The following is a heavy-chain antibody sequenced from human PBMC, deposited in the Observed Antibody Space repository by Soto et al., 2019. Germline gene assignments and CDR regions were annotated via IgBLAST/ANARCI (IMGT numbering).Heavy chain of an antibody. V-gene: IGHV4-30-4*01. CDR2: IYYTGSA. D-gene: IGHD2-2*01. CDR1: GGSINSGDFY. J-gene: IGHJ6*02. Sequence: SETLSLTCTVSGGSINSGDFYWSWIRQPPGQGLEWIGHIYYTGSAYYNPSLKSRVAISLDTSKNRFSLNVNSVTAADTAVYYCERDRKEIPEGGSYQYHMDVWGQGTTVTVSS. CDR3: ERDRKEIPEGGSYQYHMDV.